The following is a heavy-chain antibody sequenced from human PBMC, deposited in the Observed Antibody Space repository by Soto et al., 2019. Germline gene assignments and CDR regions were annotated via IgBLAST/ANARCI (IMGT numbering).Heavy chain of an antibody. Sequence: SETLSLTCTVSGGSISSSSYYWGWIRQPPGKGLEWIGSIYYSGSTYYNPSLKSRVTISVDTSKNQFSLKLSSVTAADTAVYYCATSQRGSSWYSFDYWGQGTLVTVSS. J-gene: IGHJ4*02. CDR3: ATSQRGSSWYSFDY. V-gene: IGHV4-39*01. D-gene: IGHD6-13*01. CDR1: GGSISSSSYY. CDR2: IYYSGST.